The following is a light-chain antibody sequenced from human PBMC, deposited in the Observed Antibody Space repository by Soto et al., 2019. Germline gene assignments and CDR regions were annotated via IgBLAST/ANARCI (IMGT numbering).Light chain of an antibody. CDR3: LQHNSYPPYT. CDR2: AAS. J-gene: IGKJ2*01. V-gene: IGKV1-17*03. Sequence: DIQMTQSPSAMSASVGDRVTITCRASQGISNYLAWFQQKPGKVTKRLIYAASSLQSGVPSRFSGSGSGTEFTLTISSLQPEDFATYYCLQHNSYPPYTFGQGTKLEIK. CDR1: QGISNY.